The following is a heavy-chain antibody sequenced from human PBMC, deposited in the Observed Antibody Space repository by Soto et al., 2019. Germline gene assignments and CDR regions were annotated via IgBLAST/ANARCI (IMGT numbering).Heavy chain of an antibody. D-gene: IGHD6-19*01. CDR1: GYTFTGYY. CDR3: ATSSDWSPLLDY. CDR2: INNGGGT. J-gene: IGHJ4*02. Sequence: ASVKVSCKASGYTFTGYYMHWVRQAPGQGLEWMGWINNGGGTIYAQKFQGRLTMTRDTSITTAYMELSRLSSDDTAFYYCATSSDWSPLLDYWGQGTLVTVSS. V-gene: IGHV1-2*02.